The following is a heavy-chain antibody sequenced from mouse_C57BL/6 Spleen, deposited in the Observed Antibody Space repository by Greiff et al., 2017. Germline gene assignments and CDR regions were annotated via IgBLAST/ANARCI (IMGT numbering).Heavy chain of an antibody. V-gene: IGHV5-4*01. Sequence: EVMLVESGGGLVKPGGSLKLSCAASGFTFSRYAMSWVRQTPEKRLEWVATISDGGSYTYYPDNVKGRFTISRDNAKNNLYLQMGNLKSEDTAMYYCARDEDYSSSYVVAMDYWGRGTSVTVFS. CDR3: ARDEDYSSSYVVAMDY. D-gene: IGHD1-1*01. J-gene: IGHJ4*01. CDR2: ISDGGSYT. CDR1: GFTFSRYA.